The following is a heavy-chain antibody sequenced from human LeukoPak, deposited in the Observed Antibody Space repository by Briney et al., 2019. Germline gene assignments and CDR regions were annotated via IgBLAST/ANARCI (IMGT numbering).Heavy chain of an antibody. J-gene: IGHJ6*02. CDR3: ARDGIAWFGDSLLYYGMDV. D-gene: IGHD3-10*01. Sequence: KAGGFLRLSCAASGITFTTTSMHWVRQSPGKGLKWVSSIISISSYIYYADSVKGRFTISRDNAKNSLYLQMNSLRAEDTAVYYCARDGIAWFGDSLLYYGMDVWGQGTSVTVSS. CDR2: IISISSYI. V-gene: IGHV3-21*01. CDR1: GITFTTTS.